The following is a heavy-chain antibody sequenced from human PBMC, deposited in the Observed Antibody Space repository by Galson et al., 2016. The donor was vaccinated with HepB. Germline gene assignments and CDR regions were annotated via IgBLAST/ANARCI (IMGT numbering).Heavy chain of an antibody. J-gene: IGHJ1*01. Sequence: SLRLSCAVSGFSVSDNNMSWVRQAPGKGLEWVSLIYSDGRTHHAESVQGRFTISRDNTKNTVYLQMNRLRVEDSAIYYCATRLGYCRGGTCLGRYWGQGSLVIVS. CDR3: ATRLGYCRGGTCLGRY. D-gene: IGHD2-15*01. V-gene: IGHV3-53*01. CDR1: GFSVSDNN. CDR2: IYSDGRT.